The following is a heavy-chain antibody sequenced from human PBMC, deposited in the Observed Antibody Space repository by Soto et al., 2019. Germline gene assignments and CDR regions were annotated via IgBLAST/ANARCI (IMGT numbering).Heavy chain of an antibody. CDR3: AREIDSSGSYFDY. CDR1: GGSISSGDHY. Sequence: QVQLQESGPGLVKPSQTLSLTCSVSGGSISSGDHYWNWIRQPPGKGLEWIGYIYYSGSTYYNPSLKSRVTISVDTSKNQFSLKLSSVTAADTAVYYCAREIDSSGSYFDYWGQGTLVTVSS. D-gene: IGHD3-22*01. J-gene: IGHJ4*02. CDR2: IYYSGST. V-gene: IGHV4-30-4*01.